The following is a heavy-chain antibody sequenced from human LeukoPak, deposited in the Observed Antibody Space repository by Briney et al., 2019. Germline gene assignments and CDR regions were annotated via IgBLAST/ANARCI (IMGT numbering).Heavy chain of an antibody. D-gene: IGHD6-13*01. CDR1: GYTFTGYY. CDR3: ARGPLYSSSWLDY. CDR2: INPNSGGS. V-gene: IGHV1-2*02. J-gene: IGHJ4*02. Sequence: ASVKVSCKASGYTFTGYYMHWVRQAPGQGLEWMGWINPNSGGSNYAQKSQGRVTMTRDTSISTAYMELSRLRSDDTAVYYCARGPLYSSSWLDYWGQGTLVTVSS.